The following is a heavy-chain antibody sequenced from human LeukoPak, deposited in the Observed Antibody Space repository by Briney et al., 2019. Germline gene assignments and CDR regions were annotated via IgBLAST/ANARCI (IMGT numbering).Heavy chain of an antibody. CDR1: GYTLKEVA. Sequence: ASVKVSCKVSGYTLKEVAIHWVRQAPGQGLEWMGWINPNSGGTNYAQKFQGRVTMTRDTSISTAYMELSRLRSDDTAVYYCARDLPWPPPTEWELRVDYWGQGTLVTVSS. D-gene: IGHD1-26*01. V-gene: IGHV1-2*02. CDR3: ARDLPWPPPTEWELRVDY. CDR2: INPNSGGT. J-gene: IGHJ4*02.